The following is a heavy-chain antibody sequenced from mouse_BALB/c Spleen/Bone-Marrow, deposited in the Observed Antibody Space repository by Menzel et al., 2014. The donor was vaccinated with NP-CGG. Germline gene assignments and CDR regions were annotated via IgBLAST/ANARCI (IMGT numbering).Heavy chain of an antibody. J-gene: IGHJ2*01. Sequence: VQLQQSGAELVRPGSSVKISCKASGYAFSSYWMNWVKQRPVQGLEWIGQIYPGDGDTNYNGKFKGKATLTADKSSSPAYMQLSSLTSEESEVYFCARQYGNYFDYWGQGTTLTVSS. CDR1: GYAFSSYW. CDR2: IYPGDGDT. CDR3: ARQYGNYFDY. V-gene: IGHV1-80*01. D-gene: IGHD2-10*02.